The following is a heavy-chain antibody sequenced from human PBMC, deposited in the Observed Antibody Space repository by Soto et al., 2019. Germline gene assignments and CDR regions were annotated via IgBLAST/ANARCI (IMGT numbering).Heavy chain of an antibody. Sequence: GASVKVSCKASGYTFTSYDINWVRQATGQGLEWMGWMNPNSGNTGYAQKFQGRVTMTRNTSISTAYMELSSLRSEDTAVYYCARALSPARLRGGARNYYYYYYMDVWGKGTTVTVSS. V-gene: IGHV1-8*01. CDR1: GYTFTSYD. CDR3: ARALSPARLRGGARNYYYYYYMDV. D-gene: IGHD6-6*01. J-gene: IGHJ6*03. CDR2: MNPNSGNT.